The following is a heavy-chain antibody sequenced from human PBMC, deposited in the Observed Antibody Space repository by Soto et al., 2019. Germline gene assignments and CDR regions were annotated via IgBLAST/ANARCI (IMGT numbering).Heavy chain of an antibody. V-gene: IGHV3-21*01. CDR3: ARESGSYFLGLDY. Sequence: EVQLVESGGGLVKPGGSLRLSCAASGFTFSSYSMNWVRQAPGKGLEWVSSISSSSSYIYYADSVKGRFTISRDNAKNSLYLQMKRLRAEDTAVYYCARESGSYFLGLDYWGQGTLVTVSS. D-gene: IGHD1-26*01. CDR1: GFTFSSYS. J-gene: IGHJ4*02. CDR2: ISSSSSYI.